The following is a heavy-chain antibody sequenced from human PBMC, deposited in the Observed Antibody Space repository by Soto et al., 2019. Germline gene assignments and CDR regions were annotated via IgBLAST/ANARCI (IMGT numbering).Heavy chain of an antibody. CDR2: ISSSSSYT. CDR1: VCTFSDYY. V-gene: IGHV3-11*06. CDR3: ASGHYYHSSGYLD. D-gene: IGHD3-22*01. Sequence: VGSVRLSCASSVCTFSDYYMSCIRHSPGKGLEWVSYISSSSSYTNYADSVKGRFTISRDNAKNSLYLQMNSLRAEDTAVYYCASGHYYHSSGYLDWGQGTLVNVSS. J-gene: IGHJ4*02.